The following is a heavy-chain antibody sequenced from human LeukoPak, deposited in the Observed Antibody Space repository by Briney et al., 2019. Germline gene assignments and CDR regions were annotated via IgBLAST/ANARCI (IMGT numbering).Heavy chain of an antibody. V-gene: IGHV1-2*02. CDR3: ARDPPIGGADVFDI. J-gene: IGHJ3*02. CDR1: GYTFTSYS. Sequence: ASVKVSCKASGYTFTSYSISWVRQAPGQGLEWMGWINPNSGGTNYAQKFQGRVTMTRDTSISTAYMELSRLTSDDTAVYYCARDPPIGGADVFDIWGQGTMVTVSS. D-gene: IGHD3-10*01. CDR2: INPNSGGT.